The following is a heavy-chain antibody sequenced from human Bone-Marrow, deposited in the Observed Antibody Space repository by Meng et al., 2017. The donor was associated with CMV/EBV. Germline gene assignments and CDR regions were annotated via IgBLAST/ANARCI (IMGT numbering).Heavy chain of an antibody. J-gene: IGHJ4*02. Sequence: GESLKISCAASGFTFSSYWMSWVRQAPGKGLEWVAFIGNDATNKYYADSVKGRFTISRDNSKNTLFLQLNSLRVEDTAVYYCANQADPKYSYYFDYWGQGTLVTVSS. D-gene: IGHD2-21*01. V-gene: IGHV3-30*02. CDR1: GFTFSSYW. CDR3: ANQADPKYSYYFDY. CDR2: IGNDATNK.